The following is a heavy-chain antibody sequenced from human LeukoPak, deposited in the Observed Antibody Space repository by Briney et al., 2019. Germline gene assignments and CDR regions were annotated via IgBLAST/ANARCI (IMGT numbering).Heavy chain of an antibody. CDR2: ISSSSSYI. J-gene: IGHJ4*02. V-gene: IGHV3-21*01. Sequence: SGGSLRLSCAASGFTFSSYSMNWVRQAPGKGLEWVSSISSSSSYIYYADSVKGRFSISRDNAKISLYLQMNSLRAEDTGVYYCARGGIGVVAPGDYWGQGTLVTVSS. CDR3: ARGGIGVVAPGDY. D-gene: IGHD3-22*01. CDR1: GFTFSSYS.